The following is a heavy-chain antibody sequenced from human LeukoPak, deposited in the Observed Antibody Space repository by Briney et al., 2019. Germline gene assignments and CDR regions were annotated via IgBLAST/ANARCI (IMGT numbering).Heavy chain of an antibody. D-gene: IGHD3-9*01. CDR1: GFTFSSYE. CDR3: VRSLTGTDDY. V-gene: IGHV3-48*03. CDR2: ISSSGSTI. Sequence: GGSLRLPCAASGFTFSSYEMNWVRQAPGKGLEWVSYISSSGSTIYYADSVKGRFTISRDNAKNTVYLQMNSLRAEDTALYFCVRSLTGTDDYWGQGTLVTVSS. J-gene: IGHJ4*02.